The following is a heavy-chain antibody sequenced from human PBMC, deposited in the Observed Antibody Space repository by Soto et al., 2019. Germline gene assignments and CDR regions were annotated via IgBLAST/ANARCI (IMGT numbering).Heavy chain of an antibody. CDR2: ISGSGSSA. V-gene: IGHV3-23*01. D-gene: IGHD3-22*01. CDR1: GFTFSSYA. J-gene: IGHJ4*02. CDR3: AKDYSAGYYYLDY. Sequence: GGSLRLSCAASGFTFSSYAMAWVRQAPGKGLEWVSVISGSGSSAYYADSVKGRFTFSRDNSKNTLYLQMNSLRADDTAVYYCAKDYSAGYYYLDYWGQGTLVTVSS.